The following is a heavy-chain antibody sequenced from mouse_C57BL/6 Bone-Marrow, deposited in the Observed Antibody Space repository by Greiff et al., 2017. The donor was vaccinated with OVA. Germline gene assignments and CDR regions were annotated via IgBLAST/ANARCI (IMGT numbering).Heavy chain of an antibody. D-gene: IGHD2-5*01. V-gene: IGHV1-81*01. J-gene: IGHJ3*01. CDR1: GYTFTSYG. CDR3: ARYDSNGFAY. CDR2: IYPRSGNT. Sequence: QVQLKQSGAELARPGASVTLSCTASGYTFTSYGISWVKQRTGQGLEWIGEIYPRSGNTYYNEKFKGKATLTADKSSSTAYMELRSLTSEDSAVYFCARYDSNGFAYWGQGTLVTVSA.